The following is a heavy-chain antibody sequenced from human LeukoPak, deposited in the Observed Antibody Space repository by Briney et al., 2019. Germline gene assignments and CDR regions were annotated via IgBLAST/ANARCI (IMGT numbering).Heavy chain of an antibody. J-gene: IGHJ4*02. Sequence: GGSLRLSCTASGFSFSGHWMHWARQLPGKGLVWVSRISPTGSTTSYADSVKGRFTVSRDNAKNTLYLQVNTLRAEDTAVYYCARGPNSNWSGLDFWGQGTLLTVSS. CDR3: ARGPNSNWSGLDF. CDR2: ISPTGSTT. CDR1: GFSFSGHW. D-gene: IGHD6-6*01. V-gene: IGHV3-74*01.